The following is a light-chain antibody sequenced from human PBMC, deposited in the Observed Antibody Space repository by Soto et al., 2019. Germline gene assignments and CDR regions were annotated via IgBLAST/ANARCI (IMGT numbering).Light chain of an antibody. CDR2: DVS. V-gene: IGKV1-5*01. CDR3: QQYNTFWT. Sequence: DLQSTPYPSTLSASVVDRVNTNRRASQTISGWLAWYQQKPGKAPKLLIYDVSSLETGVQSRFSGSGSGTEFTLTISSLQPEEFATDDCQQYNTFWTGGQGTKVEIK. J-gene: IGKJ1*01. CDR1: QTISGW.